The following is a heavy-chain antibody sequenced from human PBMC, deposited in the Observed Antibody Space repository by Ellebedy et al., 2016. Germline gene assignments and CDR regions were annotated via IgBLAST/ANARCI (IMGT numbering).Heavy chain of an antibody. D-gene: IGHD3-10*01. CDR2: INESGTT. V-gene: IGHV4-34*01. CDR1: GGSFSDYY. Sequence: SETLSLXCAVYGGSFSDYYWNWIRQTPGKGLEWFGEINESGTTNYNPSLKSRLTISLDTSKNQVSLNLTSVTAADSALYYCARGYGSLDVWGHGTTVTVSS. J-gene: IGHJ6*02. CDR3: ARGYGSLDV.